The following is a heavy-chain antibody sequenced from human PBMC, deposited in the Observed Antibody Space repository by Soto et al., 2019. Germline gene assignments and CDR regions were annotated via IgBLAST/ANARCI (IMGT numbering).Heavy chain of an antibody. J-gene: IGHJ4*02. CDR1: GGSISSYY. CDR3: ARVKFFDDFWSGYYPSFFDY. Sequence: SETLSLTCTVSGGSISSYYWSWIRQPPGKGLEWIGYIYYSGSTNYNPSLKSRVTISVDTSKNQFTLKLSSVTAADTAVYYSARVKFFDDFWSGYYPSFFDYWGQGTLVTVSS. V-gene: IGHV4-59*01. D-gene: IGHD3-3*01. CDR2: IYYSGST.